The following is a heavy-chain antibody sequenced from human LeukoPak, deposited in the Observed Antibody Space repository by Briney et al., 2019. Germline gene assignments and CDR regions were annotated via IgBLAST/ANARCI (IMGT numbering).Heavy chain of an antibody. CDR3: ARDPRNVGLAP. J-gene: IGHJ5*02. CDR1: GFSLSGYW. Sequence: GGSLRLSCVASGFSLSGYWMYWVRQAPGKGLMYISRNNGDGSTTIYADVVKGRFTMSRDNVKNTLYLQMNSLRVEDTAVYYCARDPRNVGLAPWGQGTLVTVSS. D-gene: IGHD2-15*01. V-gene: IGHV3-74*01. CDR2: NNGDGSTT.